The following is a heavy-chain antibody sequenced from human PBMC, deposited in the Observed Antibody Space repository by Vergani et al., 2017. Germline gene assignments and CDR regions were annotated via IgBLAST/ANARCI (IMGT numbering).Heavy chain of an antibody. V-gene: IGHV3-9*03. CDR2: ISWNSGSI. CDR3: AKDMVAAGAGDAFDI. CDR1: GFTFDDYA. J-gene: IGHJ3*02. Sequence: EVQLLESGGGLVQPGGSLRLSCGASGFTFDDYAMHWVRQAPGKGLEWVSGISWNSGSIGYADSVKGRFTISRDNAKNSLYLQMNSLRAEDMALYYCAKDMVAAGAGDAFDIWGQGTMVTVSS. D-gene: IGHD6-13*01.